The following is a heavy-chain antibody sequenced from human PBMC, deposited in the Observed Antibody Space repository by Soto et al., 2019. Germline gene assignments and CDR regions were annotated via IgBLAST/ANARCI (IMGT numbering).Heavy chain of an antibody. D-gene: IGHD5-12*01. J-gene: IGHJ3*02. CDR3: ARDRSGYDAFDI. CDR2: SYHSGST. Sequence: SETLSLTCAVSGGTTSSSNWWSWVRQPPGKGLGWIGVSYHSGSTNYNPSLKGRVTISVDKSKNQFSLKLSSVTAADTAVYYCARDRSGYDAFDIWRQGPMETVS. CDR1: GGTTSSSNW. V-gene: IGHV4-4*02.